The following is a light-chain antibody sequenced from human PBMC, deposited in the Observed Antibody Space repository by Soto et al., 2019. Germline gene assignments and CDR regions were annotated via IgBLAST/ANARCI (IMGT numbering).Light chain of an antibody. CDR2: DAS. CDR3: QQRSNWPLT. Sequence: ESVLTQSPGTLSLSPGERATLSCRASQSVSSNLAWYQQKPGQAPRLLIYDASNRATGIPARFSGSGSGTDFTLTISSLEPEDFAVYYCQQRSNWPLTFGGGTKV. V-gene: IGKV3-11*01. CDR1: QSVSSN. J-gene: IGKJ4*01.